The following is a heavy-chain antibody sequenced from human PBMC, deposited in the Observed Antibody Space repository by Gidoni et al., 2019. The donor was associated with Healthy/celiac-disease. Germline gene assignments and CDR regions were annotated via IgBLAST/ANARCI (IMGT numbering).Heavy chain of an antibody. D-gene: IGHD1-26*01. CDR2: ISGSGGST. CDR1: GFTFSIYA. V-gene: IGHV3-23*01. CDR3: ASTGSSWYEGDYFDY. J-gene: IGHJ4*02. Sequence: EVQLLESGGGLVQPGGSLRRSCAASGFTFSIYAMSWVRPAPGKGLEWVSAISGSGGSTYYADSVKGRFTISRDNSKNTLYLQMNSLRAEDTAVYYCASTGSSWYEGDYFDYWGQGTLVTVSS.